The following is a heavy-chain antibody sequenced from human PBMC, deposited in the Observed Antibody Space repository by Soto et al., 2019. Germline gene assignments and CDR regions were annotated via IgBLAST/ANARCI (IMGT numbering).Heavy chain of an antibody. CDR2: MNPNSGNT. Sequence: GASVKVSCKASGYTFTSYDINWVRQATGQGLEWMGWMNPNSGNTGYAQKFQGRVTMTRNTSISTAYMELSSLRSEDTAVYYCARGIGPGYRRGWQTARNGGDMDVWGKGTTVTVSS. V-gene: IGHV1-8*01. CDR1: GYTFTSYD. CDR3: ARGIGPGYRRGWQTARNGGDMDV. J-gene: IGHJ6*03. D-gene: IGHD6-19*01.